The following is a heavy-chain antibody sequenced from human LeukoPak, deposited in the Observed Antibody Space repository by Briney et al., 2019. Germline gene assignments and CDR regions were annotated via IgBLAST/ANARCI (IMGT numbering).Heavy chain of an antibody. D-gene: IGHD2/OR15-2a*01. Sequence: SETLSLTCSVSGDSMSRSSYYWGWIRQPPGKGLEWIGSIYYSGSTYYNPSLKSRVTISVDTSKNQFSLKLSSVTAADTAVYYCARAFLSYYFDYWGQGTLVTVSS. CDR3: ARAFLSYYFDY. J-gene: IGHJ4*02. V-gene: IGHV4-39*07. CDR1: GDSMSRSSYY. CDR2: IYYSGST.